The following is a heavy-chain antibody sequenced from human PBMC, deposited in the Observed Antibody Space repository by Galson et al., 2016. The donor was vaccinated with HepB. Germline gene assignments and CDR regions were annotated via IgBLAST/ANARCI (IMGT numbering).Heavy chain of an antibody. Sequence: LSCAASGFTFSSYSMNWVRQAPGKGLEWIGEINHSGSTNYNPSLKSRVTISVDTSKNQFSLKLSSVTAADTAVYYCARGNYSAFDIWGQGTMVTVSS. CDR1: GFTFSSYS. CDR3: ARGNYSAFDI. V-gene: IGHV4-34*01. J-gene: IGHJ3*02. D-gene: IGHD2-21*01. CDR2: INHSGST.